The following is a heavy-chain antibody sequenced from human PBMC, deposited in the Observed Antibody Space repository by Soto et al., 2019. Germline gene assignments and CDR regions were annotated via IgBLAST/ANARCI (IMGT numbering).Heavy chain of an antibody. V-gene: IGHV3-7*01. CDR3: ARRADYIWGSYRYTDHDYYYYMDV. CDR2: IKQDGSEK. J-gene: IGHJ6*03. Sequence: PGGSQRLSCTSSGFTFISYWMSWVRRATGKGLEWVANIKQDGSEKYYVDSVKGRFTISRDNAKNSLYLQMNSLRAEDTAVYYCARRADYIWGSYRYTDHDYYYYMDVWGKGTTVTVSS. D-gene: IGHD3-16*02. CDR1: GFTFISYW.